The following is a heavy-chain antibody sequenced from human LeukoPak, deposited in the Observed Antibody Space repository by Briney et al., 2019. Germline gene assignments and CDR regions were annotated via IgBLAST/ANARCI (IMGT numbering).Heavy chain of an antibody. J-gene: IGHJ4*02. Sequence: GGSLRLSCAASGFTFSSYSMNWVRQAPGKGLEWVSSISCSSSYIYYADSVKGRFNISRDNAKKSLYLQMNSLRAEDTALYYCARARTSPSPFDYWGQRTLVTVSS. CDR3: ARARTSPSPFDY. V-gene: IGHV3-21*01. CDR2: ISCSSSYI. D-gene: IGHD1-1*01. CDR1: GFTFSSYS.